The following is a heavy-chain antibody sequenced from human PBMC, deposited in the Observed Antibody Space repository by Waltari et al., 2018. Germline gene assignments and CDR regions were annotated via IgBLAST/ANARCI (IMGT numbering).Heavy chain of an antibody. Sequence: QVQLQESGPGLVKPAETLSLTCAVSGHSISSTYSWGWIRQSPGKGLEWIANIYHNGKTYYNPSLKSRVTISLETSKNRFSLNLRSVTAADTALYYCAAYLPDWGRGRDYWGQGVLVTVSS. CDR1: GHSISSTYS. CDR2: IYHNGKT. V-gene: IGHV4-38-2*01. CDR3: AAYLPDWGRGRDY. J-gene: IGHJ4*02. D-gene: IGHD7-27*01.